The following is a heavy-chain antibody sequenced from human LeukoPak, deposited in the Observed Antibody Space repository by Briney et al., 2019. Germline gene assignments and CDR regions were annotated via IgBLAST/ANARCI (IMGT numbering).Heavy chain of an antibody. J-gene: IGHJ4*02. V-gene: IGHV3-9*01. CDR2: ISWNSGSI. CDR1: GFTFDDYA. Sequence: GGSLRLSCAASGFTFDDYAMHWVRQAPGKGLEWVSGISWNSGSIGYADSVKGRFTISRDNAKNSLYLEMNNLRAEDAALYYCAKENDGYTDYWGQGTLVTVSS. D-gene: IGHD5-18*01. CDR3: AKENDGYTDY.